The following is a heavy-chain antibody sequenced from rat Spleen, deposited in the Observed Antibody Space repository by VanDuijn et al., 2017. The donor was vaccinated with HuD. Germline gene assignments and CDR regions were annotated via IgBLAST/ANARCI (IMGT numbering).Heavy chain of an antibody. J-gene: IGHJ2*01. V-gene: IGHV5-25*01. Sequence: EVQLVESGGDLVQPGRSLKLSCAASGFTFSDYYMAWVRQAPTKGLEWVASITTGGAITSYRDSVKGRFTISRDTAKSTLYLQMDSLRSEDTATYYCARRHYGYTDYFDYWGQGVMVTVSS. CDR2: ITTGGAIT. D-gene: IGHD1-9*01. CDR1: GFTFSDYY. CDR3: ARRHYGYTDYFDY.